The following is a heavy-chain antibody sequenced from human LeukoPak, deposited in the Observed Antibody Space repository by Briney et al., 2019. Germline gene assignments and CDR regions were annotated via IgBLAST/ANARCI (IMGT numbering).Heavy chain of an antibody. J-gene: IGHJ5*02. D-gene: IGHD4-17*01. CDR1: GGTFSSYA. CDR2: IIPILGIA. CDR3: ARGYGDYRKSSWFDP. Sequence: GASVTVSCKASGGTFSSYAISWVRQAPGQGLEWMGRIIPILGIANYAQKLQGRVTITADKSTSTAYMELSSLRSEDTAVYYCARGYGDYRKSSWFDPWGQGTLVTVSS. V-gene: IGHV1-69*04.